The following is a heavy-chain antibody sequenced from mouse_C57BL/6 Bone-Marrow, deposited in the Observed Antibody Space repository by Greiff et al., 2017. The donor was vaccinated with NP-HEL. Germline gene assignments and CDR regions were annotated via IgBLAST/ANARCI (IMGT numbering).Heavy chain of an antibody. J-gene: IGHJ4*01. CDR2: IWSGGST. D-gene: IGHD1-1*01. CDR3: ARNPITTVVAPYAMDY. CDR1: GFSLTSYG. V-gene: IGHV2-2*01. Sequence: VKLQESGPGLVQPSQSLSITCTVSGFSLTSYGVHWVRQSPGKGLEWLGVIWSGGSTDYNAAFISRLSISKDNSKSQVFFKMNSLQADDTAIYYCARNPITTVVAPYAMDYWGQGTSVTVSS.